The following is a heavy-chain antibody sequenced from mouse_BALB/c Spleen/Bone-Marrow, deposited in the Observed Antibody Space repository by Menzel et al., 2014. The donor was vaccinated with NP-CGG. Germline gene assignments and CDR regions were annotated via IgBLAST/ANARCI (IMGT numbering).Heavy chain of an antibody. V-gene: IGHV14-1*02. CDR2: IDPENGNT. Sequence: EVQLQQSGAEIVRAGALVKLSCKASGFNIKDYYMQWVKQRPEQGLEWIGWIDPENGNTIYDPKFQGKASITADTSSNTAYLQLSSLTSEDTAVYYCARGDGYAMDYWGQGTSVTVSS. CDR1: GFNIKDYY. CDR3: ARGDGYAMDY. J-gene: IGHJ4*01.